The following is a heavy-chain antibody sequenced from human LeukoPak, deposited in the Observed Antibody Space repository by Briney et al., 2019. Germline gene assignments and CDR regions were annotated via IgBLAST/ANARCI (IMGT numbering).Heavy chain of an antibody. V-gene: IGHV3-21*06. D-gene: IGHD3-9*01. Sequence: PGRSLRLSCVASGFTFSTENLNWVRQAPRKGLDWVAFIDAGGSYIQYADSVKGRFIISRDNAQNSLFLEVNSLRVEDTAVYYCARDIFMHNTAYDIWGQGTMVTVSS. CDR1: GFTFSTEN. CDR3: ARDIFMHNTAYDI. CDR2: IDAGGSYI. J-gene: IGHJ3*02.